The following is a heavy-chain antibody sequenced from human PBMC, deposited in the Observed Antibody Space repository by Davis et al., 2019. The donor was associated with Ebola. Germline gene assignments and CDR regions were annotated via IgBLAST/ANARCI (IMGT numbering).Heavy chain of an antibody. Sequence: GESLKISCKGSGYSFTSYWIGWVRQMPGEGLEWMGIIYPGDSDTRYSPSFQGQVTISADKSISTAYLQWSSLKASDTAMYYCARHGGSWDIVVVPAAMEFDYWGQGTLVTVSS. CDR1: GYSFTSYW. CDR3: ARHGGSWDIVVVPAAMEFDY. CDR2: IYPGDSDT. V-gene: IGHV5-51*01. J-gene: IGHJ4*02. D-gene: IGHD2-2*01.